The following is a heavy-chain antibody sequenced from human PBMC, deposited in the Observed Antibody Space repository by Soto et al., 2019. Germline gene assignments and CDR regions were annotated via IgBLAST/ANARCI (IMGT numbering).Heavy chain of an antibody. D-gene: IGHD4-17*01. V-gene: IGHV4-30-4*01. CDR2: IYYSRST. Sequence: PSETLSLTCTVSGDSISSGDYYWSWIRLAPGKGPEWIGHIYYSRSTYYNPSGKSRVTISVDRTKNQFSLNLNSVTAADAAVYGFSRVPVHSPFYNWFDPWSQGTLVTVSS. CDR1: GDSISSGDYY. J-gene: IGHJ5*02. CDR3: SRVPVHSPFYNWFDP.